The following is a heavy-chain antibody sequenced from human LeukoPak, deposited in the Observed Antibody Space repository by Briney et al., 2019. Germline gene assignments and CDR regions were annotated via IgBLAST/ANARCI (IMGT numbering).Heavy chain of an antibody. CDR3: AKDSGSTVEYYFDY. V-gene: IGHV3-53*01. CDR2: LYGAGST. D-gene: IGHD5-24*01. J-gene: IGHJ4*02. Sequence: GGSLRLSCAASGFNVSRNYMSWVRQAPGKGLEWVSVLYGAGSTYYADSVKGRFTISRDNSKNTLYLQMNSLRAEDTAVYYCAKDSGSTVEYYFDYWGQGTLVTVSS. CDR1: GFNVSRNY.